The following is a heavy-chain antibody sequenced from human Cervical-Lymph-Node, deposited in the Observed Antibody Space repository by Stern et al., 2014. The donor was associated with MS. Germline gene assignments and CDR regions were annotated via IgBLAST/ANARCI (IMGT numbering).Heavy chain of an antibody. Sequence: QVQLQQSGAEVKKPGSSVKVSCTASGGTFNSYTLSWVRQAPGHGLEWMGGFMPMLGTANYAQKFQGRVTITADESTSTSNMELSSLRSDDTAVYYCARGRGYYYYSYIDVWGQGTTVTVSS. D-gene: IGHD3-10*01. CDR2: FMPMLGTA. CDR1: GGTFNSYT. V-gene: IGHV1-69*01. CDR3: ARGRGYYYYSYIDV. J-gene: IGHJ6*02.